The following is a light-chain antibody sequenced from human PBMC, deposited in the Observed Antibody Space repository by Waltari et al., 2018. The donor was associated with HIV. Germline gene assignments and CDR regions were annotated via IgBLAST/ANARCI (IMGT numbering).Light chain of an antibody. CDR1: RSNIRESY. Sequence: QSVLTQPPSVSAAPGQKVTISCSGRRSNIRESYVSWYQQLPGTAPKLLIYDNDKRPSGIADRFSGSKSGTSAALGITGLQTGDEAVYYCGTWDTSLSSGEVFGGGTKLTVL. CDR2: DND. J-gene: IGLJ2*01. CDR3: GTWDTSLSSGEV. V-gene: IGLV1-51*01.